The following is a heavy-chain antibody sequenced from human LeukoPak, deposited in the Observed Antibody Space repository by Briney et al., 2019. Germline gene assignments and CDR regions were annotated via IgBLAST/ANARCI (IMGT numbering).Heavy chain of an antibody. D-gene: IGHD3-16*01. J-gene: IGHJ3*02. V-gene: IGHV4-59*01. CDR2: IYYHGST. CDR3: CGGAFDI. Sequence: PSETLSLTCTVSGGSMSSYYWSWFRQPPGKGLEWIGYIYYHGSTNYNPSLKSRVTISIDTSKNQFSLKLSSVTAADTAVYYCCGGAFDIWGQGTMVTVSS. CDR1: GGSMSSYY.